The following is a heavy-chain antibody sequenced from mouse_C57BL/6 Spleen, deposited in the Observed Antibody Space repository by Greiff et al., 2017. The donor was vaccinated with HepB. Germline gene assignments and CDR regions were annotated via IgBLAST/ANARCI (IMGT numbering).Heavy chain of an antibody. CDR3: TGRYYGGYFDV. J-gene: IGHJ1*03. D-gene: IGHD1-1*01. CDR2: IRLKSDNYAT. V-gene: IGHV6-3*01. Sequence: EVKVEESGGGLVQPGGSMKLSCVASGFTFSNYWMNWVRQSPEKGLEWVAQIRLKSDNYATHYAESVKGRFTISRDDSKSSVYLQMNNLRAEDTGIYYCTGRYYGGYFDVWGTGTTVTVSS. CDR1: GFTFSNYW.